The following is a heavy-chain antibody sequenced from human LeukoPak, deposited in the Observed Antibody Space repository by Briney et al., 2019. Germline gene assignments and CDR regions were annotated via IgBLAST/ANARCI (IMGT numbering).Heavy chain of an antibody. CDR2: INIHRGVT. CDR3: ARDLRGSGYDP. J-gene: IGHJ5*02. D-gene: IGHD3-10*01. CDR1: GYTHPYFY. V-gene: IGHV1-2*02. Sequence: ASVKDSCQASGYTHPYFYIHWVRQAPAQGREWMGWINIHRGVTNDAQKFRGRVTMTRDTSISLVYMELSRLKSNDTAVYYCARDLRGSGYDPWGQGTLVTVSS.